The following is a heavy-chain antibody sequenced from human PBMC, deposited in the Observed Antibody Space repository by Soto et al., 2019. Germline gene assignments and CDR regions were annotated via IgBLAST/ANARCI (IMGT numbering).Heavy chain of an antibody. Sequence: EVRLLESGGDLVQPGGSLRLSCAASGFTFSSYALNWVRQSPGKGLEWVSTISSGGDDTYYADSVKGRFTISRDNSKNTLYLQMNSLRAEDTAIYYCARAPSTGYADSWGQGTLVTVSS. CDR1: GFTFSSYA. V-gene: IGHV3-23*01. CDR2: ISSGGDDT. J-gene: IGHJ4*02. D-gene: IGHD3-9*01. CDR3: ARAPSTGYADS.